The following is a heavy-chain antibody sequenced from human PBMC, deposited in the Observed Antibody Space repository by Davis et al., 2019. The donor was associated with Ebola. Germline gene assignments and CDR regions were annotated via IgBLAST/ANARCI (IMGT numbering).Heavy chain of an antibody. CDR2: INPNSGGT. V-gene: IGHV1-2*02. D-gene: IGHD3-10*01. J-gene: IGHJ4*02. CDR1: GYTFTGYY. CDR3: ARDGPGKWYRPTLTSPYY. Sequence: ASVKVSCKASGYTFTGYYMHWVRQAPGQGLEWMGWINPNSGGTNYAQKFQGRVTMTRDTSISTAYMELSRLRSDDTAVYYCARDGPGKWYRPTLTSPYYWGQGTLVTVSS.